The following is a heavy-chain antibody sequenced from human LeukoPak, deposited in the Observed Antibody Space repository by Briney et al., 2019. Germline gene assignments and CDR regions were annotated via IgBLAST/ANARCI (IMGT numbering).Heavy chain of an antibody. CDR1: EFSVGSNY. V-gene: IGHV3-66*01. D-gene: IGHD3-10*01. CDR2: IYSGGST. Sequence: PGGSLRLSCAASEFSVGSNYMTWVRQAPGKGLEWVSLIYSGGSTYYADSVKGRFTISRDNSKNTLYLQMNSLRAEDTAVYYCAKAVLLWFGEFGYFDYWGQGTLVTVSS. CDR3: AKAVLLWFGEFGYFDY. J-gene: IGHJ4*02.